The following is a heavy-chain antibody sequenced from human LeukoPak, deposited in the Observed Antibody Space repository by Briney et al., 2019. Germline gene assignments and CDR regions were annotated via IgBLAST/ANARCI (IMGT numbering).Heavy chain of an antibody. CDR2: INSDGRIT. D-gene: IGHD1-7*01. CDR3: ARGATDTTRWFDP. CDR1: GFTFSDYW. V-gene: IGHV3-74*01. J-gene: IGHJ5*02. Sequence: GGSLRLSCAASGFTFSDYWMHWVRQAPGKGLVGVSRINSDGRITSYADSVKGRFTISRDNAKNSLYLQMNGLRAEDTAAYYCARGATDTTRWFDPWGQGTLVIVSS.